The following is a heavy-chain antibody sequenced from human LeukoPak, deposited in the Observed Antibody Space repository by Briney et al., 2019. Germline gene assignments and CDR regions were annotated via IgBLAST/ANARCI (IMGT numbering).Heavy chain of an antibody. V-gene: IGHV3-21*01. CDR2: ISSSSSYI. CDR3: AREWVVVLAAVDY. D-gene: IGHD2-2*01. J-gene: IGHJ4*02. Sequence: PGVPLTLSCAASGFTFSIYSRICLRQAPGKAREWFSSISSSSSYIYYADSVKGRFTISRANAKNSLYLQMNSLRAEDTAVYYCAREWVVVLAAVDYWGQGTLVTVSS. CDR1: GFTFSIYS.